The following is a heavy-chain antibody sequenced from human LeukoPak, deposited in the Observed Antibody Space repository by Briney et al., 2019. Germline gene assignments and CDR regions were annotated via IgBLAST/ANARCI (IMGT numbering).Heavy chain of an antibody. CDR3: ARQRDYADYLDAFDV. D-gene: IGHD4-17*01. J-gene: IGHJ3*01. CDR1: GFTFSSYS. CDR2: ISGSGGST. Sequence: HTGGSLRLSCAASGFTFSSYSMNWVRQAPGKGLEWVSAISGSGGSTYYADSVKGRFTISRDNSKNTLYLQMNSLRAEDTAVYYCARQRDYADYLDAFDVWGQGTMVTVSS. V-gene: IGHV3-23*01.